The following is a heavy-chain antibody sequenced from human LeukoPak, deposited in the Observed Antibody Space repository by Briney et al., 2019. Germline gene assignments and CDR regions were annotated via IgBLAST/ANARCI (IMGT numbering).Heavy chain of an antibody. CDR3: AREGDGDYVGVYYYYGMDV. Sequence: PSETLSLTCTVSGGSISSYYWSWIRQPAGKGLEWIGRFYTSGSTNYNPSLKSRVTMSVDTSKNQFSLKLSSVTAADTAVYYCAREGDGDYVGVYYYYGMDVWGQGTTVTVSS. V-gene: IGHV4-4*07. CDR1: GGSISSYY. CDR2: FYTSGST. D-gene: IGHD4-17*01. J-gene: IGHJ6*02.